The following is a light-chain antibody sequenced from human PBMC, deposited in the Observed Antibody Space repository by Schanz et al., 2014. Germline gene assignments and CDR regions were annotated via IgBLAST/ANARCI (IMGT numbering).Light chain of an antibody. J-gene: IGLJ1*01. CDR1: SSNIGSNP. CDR3: QSYDSSLSAPYV. Sequence: QSVLAQPPSASGTPGQRVTISCSGSSSNIGSNPVNWYQQFPGTVPKVVIYGNNQRPSGVPDRFSGSKSGTSASLAISGLQSEDEADYYCQSYDSSLSAPYVFGTGTKLTVL. CDR2: GNN. V-gene: IGLV1-44*01.